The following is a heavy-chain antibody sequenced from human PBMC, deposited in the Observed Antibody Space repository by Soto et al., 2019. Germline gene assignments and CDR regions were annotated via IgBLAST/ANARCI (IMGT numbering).Heavy chain of an antibody. CDR3: AREGSYSAYNFAHGIQLWSFDF. J-gene: IGHJ4*02. V-gene: IGHV4-4*07. CDR2: IFSSGST. Sequence: ETLSRSCPVSGASINTFYWSWVRQPSGKGLEWIGRIFSSGSTSFNPSLESLVAMSVDTSKNHFSLNLSSVTAADMAVYYCAREGSYSAYNFAHGIQLWSFDFWGQGALVTVSS. D-gene: IGHD5-18*01. CDR1: GASINTFY.